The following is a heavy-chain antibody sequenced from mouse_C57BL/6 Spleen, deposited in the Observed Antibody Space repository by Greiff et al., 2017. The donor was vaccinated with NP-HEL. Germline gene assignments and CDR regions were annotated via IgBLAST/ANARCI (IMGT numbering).Heavy chain of an antibody. V-gene: IGHV1-74*01. CDR3: AIRAYYGSSDWYCDV. CDR1: GYTFTSYW. Sequence: QVQLQQPGAELVKPGASVKVSCKASGYTFTSYWMHWVKQRPGQGLEWIGRIHPSDSDTNYNQKFKGKATLTVDKSSSTAYMQLSSLTSEESAVYYCAIRAYYGSSDWYCDVWGTGTTVTVSS. CDR2: IHPSDSDT. D-gene: IGHD1-1*01. J-gene: IGHJ1*03.